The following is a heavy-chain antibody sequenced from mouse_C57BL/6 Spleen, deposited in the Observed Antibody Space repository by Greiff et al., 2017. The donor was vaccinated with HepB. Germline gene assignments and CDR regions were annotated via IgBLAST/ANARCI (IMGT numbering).Heavy chain of an antibody. CDR3: ARDQRDYVGAMDY. Sequence: EVKLVESEGGLVQPGSSMKLSCTASGFTFSDYYMAWVRQVPEKGLEWVANINYDGSSTYYLDSLKSRFIISRDNAKNILYLQMSSLKSEDSATYYCARDQRDYVGAMDYWGQGTSVTVSS. D-gene: IGHD2-4*01. V-gene: IGHV5-16*01. CDR2: INYDGSST. J-gene: IGHJ4*01. CDR1: GFTFSDYY.